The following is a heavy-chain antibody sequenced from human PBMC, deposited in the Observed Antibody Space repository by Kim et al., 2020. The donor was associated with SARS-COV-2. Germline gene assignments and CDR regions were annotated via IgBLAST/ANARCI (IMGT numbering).Heavy chain of an antibody. J-gene: IGHJ6*02. CDR3: ARGLLKKIQLDV. Sequence: SETLSLTCAVYGGSFSGYYWSWIRQPPGKGLEWIGEINHSGSTNYNPSLKSRVTISVDTSKNQFSLKLSSVTAADTAVYYCARGLLKKIQLDVWGQGTTVTVSS. V-gene: IGHV4-34*01. CDR1: GGSFSGYY. D-gene: IGHD5-18*01. CDR2: INHSGST.